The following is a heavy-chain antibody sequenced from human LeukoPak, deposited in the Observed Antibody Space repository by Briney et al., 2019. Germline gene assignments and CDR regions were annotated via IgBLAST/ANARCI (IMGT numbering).Heavy chain of an antibody. CDR2: IKQDGSEK. D-gene: IGHD2-2*01. V-gene: IGHV3-7*01. J-gene: IGHJ4*02. CDR1: GFTLSSYW. Sequence: GGSLRLSCAASGFTLSSYWMSWVRQAPGKGLEWVANIKQDGSEKYYVDSVKGRFTISRDNAKNSLYLQMNSLRAEDTAVYYCARIWSAANDYWGQGTLVTVSS. CDR3: ARIWSAANDY.